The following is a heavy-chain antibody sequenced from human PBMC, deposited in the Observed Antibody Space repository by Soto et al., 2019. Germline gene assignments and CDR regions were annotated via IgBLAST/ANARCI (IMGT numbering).Heavy chain of an antibody. J-gene: IGHJ2*01. D-gene: IGHD6-19*01. CDR2: ISGSGGST. CDR3: ADSSSGWYFEL. CDR1: GFTFSSYA. Sequence: EVQLLESGGGLVQPGGSLRLSCAASGFTFSSYAMSWVRQAPGQGLEWVSAISGSGGSTYYADSVKGRFTISRDNSKHTLYLQTNSLIAEDPAVYYCADSSSGWYFELWGRGTLVTVSS. V-gene: IGHV3-23*01.